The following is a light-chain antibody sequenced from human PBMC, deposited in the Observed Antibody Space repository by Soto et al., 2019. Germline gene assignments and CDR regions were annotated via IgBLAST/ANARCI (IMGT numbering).Light chain of an antibody. J-gene: IGKJ1*01. Sequence: EIVLAQSPGTLSLSPGERATLSCRSSQSVTNSFLAWYQQKPGQAPRLLIYGASTRATGIPARFSGSGSGTEFTLTISSLQSEDFAVYYCQQYNNWPPWTFGQGTKVDIK. CDR3: QQYNNWPPWT. V-gene: IGKV3-15*01. CDR1: QSVTNS. CDR2: GAS.